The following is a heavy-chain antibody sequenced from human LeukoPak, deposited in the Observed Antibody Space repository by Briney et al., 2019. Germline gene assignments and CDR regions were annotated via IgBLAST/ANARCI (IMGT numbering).Heavy chain of an antibody. CDR3: AADIGSGSWDY. CDR2: IVVGSGNT. Sequence: GTSVKVSCKASGFTFTSSAVQWVRQARGQRLEWIGWIVVGSGNTNYAQKFQERVTITRDMSTSTAYMELSSLRSEDTAVYYCAADIGSGSWDYWGQGTLVTVSS. V-gene: IGHV1-58*01. CDR1: GFTFTSSA. J-gene: IGHJ4*02. D-gene: IGHD6-13*01.